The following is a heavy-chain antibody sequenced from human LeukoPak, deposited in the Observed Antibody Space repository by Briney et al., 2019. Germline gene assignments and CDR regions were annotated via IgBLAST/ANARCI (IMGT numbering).Heavy chain of an antibody. Sequence: ASVKVSCKASGYTFISYGISWVRQAPGQGLEWMGWISAYNGNTNYAQKLQGRVTMTTDTSTSTAYMELRSLRSDDTAVYYCARDRDDILTEYYYGMDVWGQGTTVTVSS. V-gene: IGHV1-18*01. J-gene: IGHJ6*02. CDR2: ISAYNGNT. CDR3: ARDRDDILTEYYYGMDV. CDR1: GYTFISYG. D-gene: IGHD3-9*01.